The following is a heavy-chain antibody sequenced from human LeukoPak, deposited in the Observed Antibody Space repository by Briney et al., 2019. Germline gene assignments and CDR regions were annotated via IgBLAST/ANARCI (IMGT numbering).Heavy chain of an antibody. J-gene: IGHJ5*02. CDR3: AKDRRNGWFDP. CDR2: ISYDGSNK. Sequence: GRSLRLSCVASGFPFSSYGMHWVRQAPGKGLEWVAVISYDGSNKYYADSVKGRFTISRDNSKNTLYLQMNSLRAEDTAVYYCAKDRRNGWFDPWGQGTLVTVSS. V-gene: IGHV3-30*18. D-gene: IGHD4-11*01. CDR1: GFPFSSYG.